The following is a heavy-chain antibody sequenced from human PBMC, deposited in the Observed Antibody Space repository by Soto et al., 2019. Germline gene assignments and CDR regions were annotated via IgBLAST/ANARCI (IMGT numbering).Heavy chain of an antibody. J-gene: IGHJ5*02. V-gene: IGHV3-33*01. Sequence: QVQLVESGGGVVQPGRSLRLSCAASGFTFSSYGMHWVRQAPGKGLEWVAVIWYDGSNKYYADSVKGRFTISRDNSKNQLYLQVNSLRAEDTAVYYCARGHDLLGLKYNWCDPWGQGTLVTVSS. CDR3: ARGHDLLGLKYNWCDP. D-gene: IGHD3-9*01. CDR2: IWYDGSNK. CDR1: GFTFSSYG.